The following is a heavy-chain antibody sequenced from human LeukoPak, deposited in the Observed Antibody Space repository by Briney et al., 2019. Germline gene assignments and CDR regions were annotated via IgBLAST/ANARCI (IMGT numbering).Heavy chain of an antibody. CDR1: GVTVGSNY. J-gene: IGHJ3*02. Sequence: GGSLRLSCAASGVTVGSNYMSWVRQAPGKGLEWVSVIYSGDNAYYADFVKGRFIISRDNSKNTLDLQMNSLRVEDTAVYYCARDQGSGYCTSTSCYSVALDIWGQGTMVTVS. CDR3: ARDQGSGYCTSTSCYSVALDI. D-gene: IGHD2-2*01. V-gene: IGHV3-66*01. CDR2: IYSGDNA.